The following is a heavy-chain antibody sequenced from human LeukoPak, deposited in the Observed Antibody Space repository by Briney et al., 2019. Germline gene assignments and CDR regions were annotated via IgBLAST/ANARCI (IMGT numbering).Heavy chain of an antibody. D-gene: IGHD2-21*02. CDR1: GGTFSSYA. CDR2: IIPIFGTA. J-gene: IGHJ6*03. CDR3: AIVVVTATNPYYYYYYYMDV. Sequence: ASVKVSCKASGGTFSSYAISWVRQAPGQGLEWMGGIIPIFGTANYAQKFQGRGTITTDESTSTAYMELSSLRSEDTAGYYCAIVVVTATNPYYYYYYYMDVWGKGTTVTVSS. V-gene: IGHV1-69*05.